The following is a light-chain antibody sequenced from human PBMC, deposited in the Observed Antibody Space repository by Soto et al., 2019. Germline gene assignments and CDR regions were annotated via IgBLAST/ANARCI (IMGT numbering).Light chain of an antibody. V-gene: IGKV1-5*01. CDR3: QHYGGMWA. CDR2: DAY. Sequence: DIHMTQSPSTLSASVGDRVTITCRARESITNRLAWYQQKPGKAPKVLIYDAYFMESGVPSRFSGTGYGTEFILTINNLQPEDFATYCCQHYGGMWAFGEGTKVEIK. CDR1: ESITNR. J-gene: IGKJ1*01.